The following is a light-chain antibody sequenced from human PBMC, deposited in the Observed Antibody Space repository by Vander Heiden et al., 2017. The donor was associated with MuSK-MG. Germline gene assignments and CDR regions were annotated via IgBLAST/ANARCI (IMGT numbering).Light chain of an antibody. V-gene: IGKV1-39*01. CDR3: QQSYSTVWT. CDR2: AAS. CDR1: QSISSY. J-gene: IGKJ1*01. Sequence: DIQMTQPPSSLSASVGDRVTITCRASQSISSYLNWYQQKPGKAPKLLIYAASSLQSGVPSRFSGSGSGTDFTLTISSLQPEDFATYYCQQSYSTVWTFGQGTKVEIK.